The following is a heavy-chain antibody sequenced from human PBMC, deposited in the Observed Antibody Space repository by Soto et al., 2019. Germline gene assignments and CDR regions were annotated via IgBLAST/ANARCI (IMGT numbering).Heavy chain of an antibody. V-gene: IGHV1-69*01. D-gene: IGHD3-22*01. J-gene: IGHJ1*01. CDR3: ARAPYDSSGYWYFQH. CDR1: GGTFSSYA. Sequence: QVQLVQSGAEVKKPGSSVKVSCKASGGTFSSYAISWVRQAPGQGLEWMGGIIPIFGTANYAQKFQGRVTITADESTSTAYMGLSSLRSEDTAVYYCARAPYDSSGYWYFQHWGQGTLVTVSS. CDR2: IIPIFGTA.